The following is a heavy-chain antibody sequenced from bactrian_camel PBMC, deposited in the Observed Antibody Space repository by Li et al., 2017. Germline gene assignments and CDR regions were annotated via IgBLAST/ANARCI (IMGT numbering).Heavy chain of an antibody. CDR2: IDGDGRT. CDR1: GYTYSSSY. V-gene: IGHV3S26*01. J-gene: IGHJ4*01. Sequence: HVQLVESGGGSVQAGGSLRLSCAASGYTYSSSYMGWFRLAPGKEREGVAAIDGDGRTSYADSVKGRFTCSRDNAKNTPSLQANSLKPEDTAVYYCAAHLTGGSEDYWGQGTQVTVS. D-gene: IGHD6*01. CDR3: AAHLTGGSEDY.